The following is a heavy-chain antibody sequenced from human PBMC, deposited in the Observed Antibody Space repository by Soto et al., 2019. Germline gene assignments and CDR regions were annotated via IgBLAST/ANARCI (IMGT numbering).Heavy chain of an antibody. CDR3: ARDLLGYCSGGSCYDHGMDV. D-gene: IGHD2-15*01. CDR2: IWYDGSNK. V-gene: IGHV3-33*01. J-gene: IGHJ6*02. Sequence: GGSLRLSCAASGFTFSSYGMHWVRQAPGKGLEWVAVIWYDGSNKYYADSVKGRFTISRDNSKNTLYLQMNSLRAEDTAVYYCARDLLGYCSGGSCYDHGMDVWGQGTTVTVSS. CDR1: GFTFSSYG.